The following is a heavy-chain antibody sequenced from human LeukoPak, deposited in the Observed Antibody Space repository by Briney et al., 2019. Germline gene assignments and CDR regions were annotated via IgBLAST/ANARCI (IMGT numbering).Heavy chain of an antibody. CDR2: IKQDGSNK. D-gene: IGHD6-13*01. V-gene: IGHV3-7*01. Sequence: GGSLRLSCAASGFTFSSYSMNWVRQAPGKGLEWVANIKQDGSNKYYVDSVKGRFTISRDNAKNSLYLQMNSLRAEDTAVYYCAIIPRAAAGPSARSPFHYWGQGTLVTVSS. J-gene: IGHJ4*02. CDR3: AIIPRAAAGPSARSPFHY. CDR1: GFTFSSYS.